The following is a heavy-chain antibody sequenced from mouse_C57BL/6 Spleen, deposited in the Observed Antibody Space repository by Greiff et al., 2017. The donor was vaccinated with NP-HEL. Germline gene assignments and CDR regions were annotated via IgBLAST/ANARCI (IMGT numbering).Heavy chain of an antibody. J-gene: IGHJ4*01. CDR3: ARAGDYYAMDY. D-gene: IGHD3-1*01. CDR2: IDPSDSYT. CDR1: GYTFTSYW. Sequence: VQLQQPGAELVRPGTSVKLSCKASGYTFTSYWMHWVKQRPGQGLEWIGVIDPSDSYTNYNQKFKGKATLTVDKSSSTAYMQLSSLTSEDSAVYYCARAGDYYAMDYWGQGTSVTVSS. V-gene: IGHV1-59*01.